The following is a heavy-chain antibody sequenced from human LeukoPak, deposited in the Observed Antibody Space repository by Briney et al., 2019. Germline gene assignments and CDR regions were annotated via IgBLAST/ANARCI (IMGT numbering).Heavy chain of an antibody. J-gene: IGHJ4*02. Sequence: SETLSLTCTVSAYSINSDYSWGWIRQPPGKGLEWIGNIFHTGATYYNPSLKSRVTISVDTSKSQFSLKLSSVTAADTAVYYCARLGLEVPAAMAFDYWGQGTLVTVSS. CDR3: ARLGLEVPAAMAFDY. V-gene: IGHV4-38-2*02. CDR1: AYSINSDYS. CDR2: IFHTGAT. D-gene: IGHD2-2*01.